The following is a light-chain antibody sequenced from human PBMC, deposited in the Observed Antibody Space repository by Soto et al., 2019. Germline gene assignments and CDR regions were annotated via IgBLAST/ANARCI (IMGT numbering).Light chain of an antibody. CDR2: GAS. Sequence: EIVLTQSPGTLSLSLGERATLSCRASQSISSSYLAWYQQKPGQAPRLLIYGASSRATGIPDRFSGSGSGTDFTLTISRLEPEAFAVYYCQQYGRTFGQGTKVEIK. J-gene: IGKJ1*01. CDR1: QSISSSY. V-gene: IGKV3-20*01. CDR3: QQYGRT.